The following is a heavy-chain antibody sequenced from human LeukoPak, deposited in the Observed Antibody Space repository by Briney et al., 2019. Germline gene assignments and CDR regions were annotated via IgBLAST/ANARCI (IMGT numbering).Heavy chain of an antibody. CDR1: GFTFSSYS. CDR3: ARHYYDSSGYYSCDY. J-gene: IGHJ4*02. V-gene: IGHV3-21*06. CDR2: IISSGSYM. Sequence: PGGSLTLSCAASGFTFSSYSMNWVRQAPGKGLEWVSSIISSGSYMYYADSVKGRFTISRDKPKNSLYLQMNSLRAEDTAVYYCARHYYDSSGYYSCDYWGQGTLVIVSS. D-gene: IGHD3-22*01.